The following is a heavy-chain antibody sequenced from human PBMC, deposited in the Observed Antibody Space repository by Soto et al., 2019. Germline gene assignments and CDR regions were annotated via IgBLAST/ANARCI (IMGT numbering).Heavy chain of an antibody. V-gene: IGHV4-4*02. D-gene: IGHD4-17*01. CDR2: IYHSGST. J-gene: IGHJ3*02. CDR3: ARVGLDYGDSHAFDI. Sequence: QVQLQESGPGLVKPSGTLSLTCAVSGGSISSSNWWSWVRQPPGKGLGWIGEIYHSGSTNYNPSLKSRVTISVDKSKNQFSLKLSSVTAADTAVYYCARVGLDYGDSHAFDIWGQGTMVTVSS. CDR1: GGSISSSNW.